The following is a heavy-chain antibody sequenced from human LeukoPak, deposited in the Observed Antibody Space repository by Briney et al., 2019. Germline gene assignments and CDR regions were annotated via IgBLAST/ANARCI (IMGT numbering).Heavy chain of an antibody. D-gene: IGHD2-2*01. CDR1: GGSISSGGYY. J-gene: IGHJ5*02. V-gene: IGHV4-31*03. CDR2: IYYSGST. CDR3: AREQYQLLTPNWFDP. Sequence: SETLSLTCTVSGGSISSGGYYWSWIRQHPGKGLEWIGYIYYSGSTYYNPSLRSRVTISVDTSKNQFSLKLSSVTAADTAVYYCAREQYQLLTPNWFDPWGQGTLVTVPS.